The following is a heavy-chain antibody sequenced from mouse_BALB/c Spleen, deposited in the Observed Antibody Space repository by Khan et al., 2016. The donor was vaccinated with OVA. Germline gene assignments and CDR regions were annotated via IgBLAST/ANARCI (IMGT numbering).Heavy chain of an antibody. CDR1: GYTFTDFT. Sequence: QVQLQQSGAELVRPGVSVKISCKGSGYTFTDFTLHWVKQSHAMSLEWIGVISTYYGDATYNQRFKDKATMTVDKSSSTAYMELARLTSEDSAIIYCTRGGGGNRFAYWGQGTLVTVSA. V-gene: IGHV1S137*01. J-gene: IGHJ3*01. CDR3: TRGGGGNRFAY. CDR2: ISTYYGDA.